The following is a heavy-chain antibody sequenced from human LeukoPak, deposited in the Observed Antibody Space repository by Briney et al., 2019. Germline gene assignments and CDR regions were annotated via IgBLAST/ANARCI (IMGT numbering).Heavy chain of an antibody. V-gene: IGHV1-69*15. Sequence: SVKVSCKASGGTFSSYAISWVRQAPGQGLEWMGRIIPIFGTANYAQKFQGRVTITADESTSTAYMELSSLRSEDTAVYYCARGGYSGSYYAQFDYWGQGTLVTVSP. CDR3: ARGGYSGSYYAQFDY. D-gene: IGHD1-26*01. J-gene: IGHJ4*02. CDR2: IIPIFGTA. CDR1: GGTFSSYA.